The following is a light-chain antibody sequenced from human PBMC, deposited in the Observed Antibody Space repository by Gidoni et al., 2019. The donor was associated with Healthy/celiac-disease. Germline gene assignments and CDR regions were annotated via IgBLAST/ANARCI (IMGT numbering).Light chain of an antibody. CDR3: SSYTSSSTWV. CDR1: SSDVGGYNY. J-gene: IGLJ3*02. Sequence: LTQPASVSGSPGQSITISCTGTSSDVGGYNYVSWYQQHPGKAPKLMIYDVSNRPSGVSNRFPGSKSGNTASLTISGLQAEDEADYYCSSYTSSSTWVFGGGTKLTVL. V-gene: IGLV2-14*03. CDR2: DVS.